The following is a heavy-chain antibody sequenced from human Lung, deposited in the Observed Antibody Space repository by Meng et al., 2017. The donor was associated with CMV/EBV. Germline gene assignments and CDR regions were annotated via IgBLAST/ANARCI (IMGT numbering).Heavy chain of an antibody. V-gene: IGHV3-30-3*01. CDR3: ARGGGGSDGDSYFFDY. J-gene: IGHJ4*02. CDR1: KFTFSTYD. Sequence: GGPXRLSCAASKFTFSTYDMHWVRQAPGKGLEWVAIISYDGINKYNADSVKGRFTISRDNSKNTLYLQMNSLRAEDTAVYYCARGGGGSDGDSYFFDYWGQGTXVTVSS. CDR2: ISYDGINK. D-gene: IGHD2-21*01.